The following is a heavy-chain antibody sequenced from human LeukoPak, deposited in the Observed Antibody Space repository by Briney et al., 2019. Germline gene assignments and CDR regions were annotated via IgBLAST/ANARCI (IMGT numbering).Heavy chain of an antibody. V-gene: IGHV1-46*01. J-gene: IGHJ4*02. D-gene: IGHD3-16*01. Sequence: ASVKVSCKASGYTFTWYNVHWVRQAPGHGLEWMGIINPSGGSTTFPQKFQGRVTMTRDTSTSTVYMEMSSLRSEDTAVYYCAREISKGGFDYGGQGTLVTVSS. CDR3: AREISKGGFDY. CDR1: GYTFTWYN. CDR2: INPSGGST.